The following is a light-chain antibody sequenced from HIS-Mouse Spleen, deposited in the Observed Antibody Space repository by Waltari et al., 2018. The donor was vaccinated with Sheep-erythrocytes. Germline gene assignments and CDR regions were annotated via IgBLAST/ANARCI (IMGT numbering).Light chain of an antibody. J-gene: IGKJ4*01. V-gene: IGKV1-5*03. CDR2: KAS. Sequence: DIQMTQSPPTLSSSVGDRVTFPCRASQGISSWLAWYQQKPRKDPKLLIYKASSLESGVPSRFSGSGSGTEFTLTISSLQPDDFATYYCQQYNSYPLTFGGGTKVEIK. CDR3: QQYNSYPLT. CDR1: QGISSW.